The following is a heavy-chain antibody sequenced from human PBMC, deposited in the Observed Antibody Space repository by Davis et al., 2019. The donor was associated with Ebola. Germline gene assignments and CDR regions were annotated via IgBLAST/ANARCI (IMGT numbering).Heavy chain of an antibody. V-gene: IGHV1-2*02. CDR1: GYTFTGYY. J-gene: IGHJ4*02. Sequence: ASVKVSCKASGYTFTGYYIHWVRQAPGQGLEWMGWINPNSGGTKYAQRIQGRVTMTRDTSISTAYMELSRLRSDDTAVYYCASGSDNWNSPFDYWGQGTLVTVSS. D-gene: IGHD1-7*01. CDR2: INPNSGGT. CDR3: ASGSDNWNSPFDY.